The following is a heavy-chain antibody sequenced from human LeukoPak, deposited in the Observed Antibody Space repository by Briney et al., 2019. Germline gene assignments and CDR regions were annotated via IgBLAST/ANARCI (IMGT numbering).Heavy chain of an antibody. Sequence: GGSLRLSCAASGFTFSSYWMSWVRQAPGKGLEWVSYISSSSSTIYYADSVKGRFTISRDNAKNSLYLQMNSLRAEDTAVYYCARFPGRGSKAPYFYFDYWGQGTLVTISS. CDR1: GFTFSSYW. V-gene: IGHV3-48*01. CDR3: ARFPGRGSKAPYFYFDY. J-gene: IGHJ4*02. CDR2: ISSSSSTI. D-gene: IGHD2-15*01.